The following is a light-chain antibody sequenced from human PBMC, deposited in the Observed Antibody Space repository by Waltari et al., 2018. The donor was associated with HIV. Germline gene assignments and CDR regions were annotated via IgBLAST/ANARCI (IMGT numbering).Light chain of an antibody. Sequence: DIVMTQSPDSLAVSLGERATINCKSSQSILYSSNNRNYLAWYQQKPGQRPKLLIYWASTRESWVPDRFTGNGSGTDFTLTISSLQAEYGAVYYCQQYDSTPLTFGGGTKVEIK. CDR3: QQYDSTPLT. V-gene: IGKV4-1*01. J-gene: IGKJ4*01. CDR2: WAS. CDR1: QSILYSSNNRNY.